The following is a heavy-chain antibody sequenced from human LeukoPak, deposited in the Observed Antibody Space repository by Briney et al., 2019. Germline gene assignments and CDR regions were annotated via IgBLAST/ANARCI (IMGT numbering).Heavy chain of an antibody. CDR3: AREVSSSAGMNY. CDR1: GFTFSSYW. V-gene: IGHV3-74*01. D-gene: IGHD6-6*01. CDR2: INSDGSST. Sequence: GGSLRLSCAASGFTFSSYWMHWVHQAPGKGLVWVSRINSDGSSTNYADSVKGRFTISRDNAKNTLYLQMNSLRAEDTAVYYCAREVSSSAGMNYWGQGTLVTVSS. J-gene: IGHJ4*02.